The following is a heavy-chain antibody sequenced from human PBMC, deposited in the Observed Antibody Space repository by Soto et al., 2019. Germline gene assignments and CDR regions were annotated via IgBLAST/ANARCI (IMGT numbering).Heavy chain of an antibody. V-gene: IGHV3-64D*06. CDR3: VKDINWNYVPYYGMDV. J-gene: IGHJ6*02. CDR2: ISSNGGST. Sequence: GGSLRLSWAASGFTFSSYAMHWVRKARGKGLEYVSAISSNGGSTYYADSVKGRFTISRDNSKNTLYLQMSSLRAEDTAVYYCVKDINWNYVPYYGMDVWGQGPTVTVSS. CDR1: GFTFSSYA. D-gene: IGHD1-7*01.